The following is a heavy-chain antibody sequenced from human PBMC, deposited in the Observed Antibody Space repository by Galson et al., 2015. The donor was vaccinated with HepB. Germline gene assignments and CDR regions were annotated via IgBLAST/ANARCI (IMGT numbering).Heavy chain of an antibody. CDR1: GFTFSSYA. J-gene: IGHJ4*02. D-gene: IGHD2-15*01. CDR3: ARDLWACSGGSCYSALYY. V-gene: IGHV3-30*04. Sequence: SLRLSCAASGFTFSSYAMHWVRQAPGKGLEWVAVISYDGSNKYYADSVKGRFTISRDNSKNTLYLQVNSLRAEDTAVYYCARDLWACSGGSCYSALYYWGQGTLVTVSS. CDR2: ISYDGSNK.